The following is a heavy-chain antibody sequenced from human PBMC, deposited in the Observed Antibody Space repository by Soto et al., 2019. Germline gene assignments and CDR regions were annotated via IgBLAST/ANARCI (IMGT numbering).Heavy chain of an antibody. CDR3: ARDQYDSSGYYYVPWFDP. J-gene: IGHJ5*02. CDR2: IIPIFGTA. CDR1: GGTFSSYA. Sequence: QVQLVQSGAEVKKPGSSVKVSCKASGGTFSSYAISWVRQAPGQGLEWMGGIIPIFGTANYAQKFQGRVTITGDESTSTAYRERSSLRSEDTAVYYCARDQYDSSGYYYVPWFDPWGQGTLVTVSS. D-gene: IGHD3-22*01. V-gene: IGHV1-69*12.